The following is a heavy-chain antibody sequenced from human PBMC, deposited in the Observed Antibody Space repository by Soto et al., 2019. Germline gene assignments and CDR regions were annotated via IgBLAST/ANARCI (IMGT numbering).Heavy chain of an antibody. J-gene: IGHJ3*02. Sequence: EVQLLESGGGLVQPGGSLRPSCAASGFIFSTYDMSWVRQAPGKGLEWVSTISGSAGSTKYADSVKGRFTISRDNSKNKLYFQMNSLRAEYTAVFYCAKDGGVRGLNDAFDIWGQGTMVTVSS. CDR2: ISGSAGST. CDR1: GFIFSTYD. V-gene: IGHV3-23*01. CDR3: AKDGGVRGLNDAFDI. D-gene: IGHD3-10*01.